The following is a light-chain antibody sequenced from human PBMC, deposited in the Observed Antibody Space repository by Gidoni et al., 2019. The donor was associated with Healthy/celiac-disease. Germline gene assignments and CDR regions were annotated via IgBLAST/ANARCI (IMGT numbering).Light chain of an antibody. CDR1: QSLVHSDGNTY. Sequence: DVVMTQSPLSLPVTLGQPASISCRSSQSLVHSDGNTYLNWFQQRPGQSPRRLIYKVSNRDSGVPDRFSGSGSGTDFTLKISRVEAEDVGVYYCMQGTHWPLWTFXQXTKVEIK. CDR3: MQGTHWPLWT. V-gene: IGKV2-30*02. J-gene: IGKJ1*01. CDR2: KVS.